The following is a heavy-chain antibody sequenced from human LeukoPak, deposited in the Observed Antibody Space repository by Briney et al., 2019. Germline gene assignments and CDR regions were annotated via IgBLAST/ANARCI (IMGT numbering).Heavy chain of an antibody. J-gene: IGHJ5*02. V-gene: IGHV1-2*06. CDR3: ARACSGGSCYSDNWIDP. D-gene: IGHD2-15*01. CDR1: GYTFTGYD. CDR2: INPNSGGT. Sequence: ASVKVSCKASGYTFTGYDIHWVRQAPGQGLEWMGRINPNSGGTNYAQKFQGRVTMTRDTSISTAYMELSRLRSDDTAVYYCARACSGGSCYSDNWIDPWGQGTLVTVSS.